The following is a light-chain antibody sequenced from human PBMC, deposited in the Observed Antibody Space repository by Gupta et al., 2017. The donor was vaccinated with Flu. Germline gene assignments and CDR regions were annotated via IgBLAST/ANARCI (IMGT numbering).Light chain of an antibody. Sequence: EIVLTQFPATLSLSPGERATLSCRASQSVSSYLAWYQQRPGQAPRLLIYDASNRATGIPVRFSGSGSGTDFTLTISSLEPEDFAVYYCQQRSNWPPSLSFGGGTKVEIK. J-gene: IGKJ4*01. V-gene: IGKV3-11*01. CDR3: QQRSNWPPSLS. CDR1: QSVSSY. CDR2: DAS.